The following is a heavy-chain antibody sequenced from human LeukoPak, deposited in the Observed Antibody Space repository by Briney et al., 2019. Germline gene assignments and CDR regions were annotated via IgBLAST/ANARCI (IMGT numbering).Heavy chain of an antibody. V-gene: IGHV4-34*01. CDR2: INHSGST. J-gene: IGHJ3*02. CDR1: GGSFSGYY. D-gene: IGHD3-22*01. Sequence: SETLSLTCAVYGGSFSGYYWSWIRQPPGKGLEWIGEINHSGSTNYNPSLKSRVTISVDTSKNQFSLKLSSVTAADTAVYYCARGTLSSGYYRDAFDIWGQGTMVTVSS. CDR3: ARGTLSSGYYRDAFDI.